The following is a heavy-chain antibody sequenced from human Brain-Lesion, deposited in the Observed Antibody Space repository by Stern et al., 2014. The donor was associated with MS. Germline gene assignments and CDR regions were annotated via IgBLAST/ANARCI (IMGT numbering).Heavy chain of an antibody. J-gene: IGHJ4*02. D-gene: IGHD1-26*01. CDR3: ATVSPGAGGHYYRYRHFDY. CDR1: GYTFTDLS. CDR2: FGPEDGEM. V-gene: IGHV1-24*01. Sequence: AQLVESGGEVKKPGASVKVYCTASGYTFTDLSMHWVRQAPRKGLEWMGGFGPEDGEMIYAQTSPGRGPLTNDTATANDCIDRHSLRSEDTDMYYCATVSPGAGGHYYRYRHFDYWGQGTMVIVSS.